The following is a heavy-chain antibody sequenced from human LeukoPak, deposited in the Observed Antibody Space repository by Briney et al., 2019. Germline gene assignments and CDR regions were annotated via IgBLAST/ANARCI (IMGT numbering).Heavy chain of an antibody. D-gene: IGHD3-22*01. CDR1: GFTFSSYG. Sequence: GGSLRLSCAASGFTFSSYGMHWVRQAPGKGLEGVAFIRYDGSNKYYADSVKGRFTISRDNSKNTLYLQMNSLRAEDTAVYYCGNRGGYYDSSGLGHFDYWGQGTLVTVSS. CDR2: IRYDGSNK. CDR3: GNRGGYYDSSGLGHFDY. V-gene: IGHV3-30*02. J-gene: IGHJ4*02.